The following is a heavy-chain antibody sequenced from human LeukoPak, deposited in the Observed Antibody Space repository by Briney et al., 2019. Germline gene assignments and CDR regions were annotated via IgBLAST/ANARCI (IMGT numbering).Heavy chain of an antibody. Sequence: SETLSLTCAVYGGSFSGYYWSWIRQPPGKGLEWIGEINHSGSTNYNPSLKSRATISVDTSKNQFSLKLSSVTAADTAVYYCARANGDYTLDAFDIWGQGTMVTVSS. CDR2: INHSGST. J-gene: IGHJ3*02. D-gene: IGHD4-17*01. CDR1: GGSFSGYY. V-gene: IGHV4-34*01. CDR3: ARANGDYTLDAFDI.